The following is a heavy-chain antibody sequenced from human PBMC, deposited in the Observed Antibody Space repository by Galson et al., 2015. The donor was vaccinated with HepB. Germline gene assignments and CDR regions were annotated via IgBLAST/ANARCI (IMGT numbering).Heavy chain of an antibody. V-gene: IGHV3-15*01. D-gene: IGHD3-10*01. CDR1: GFTFRNAW. CDR2: IKSKTDDGTA. J-gene: IGHJ4*02. CDR3: TTYRCCGSGGYVFEH. Sequence: SLRLSCAASGFTFRNAWMNWVRQAPGKGLEWVGRIKSKTDDGTADYAAPVKGRFTISRDDSKNTLYLQMNSLKTEDTAVYYCTTYRCCGSGGYVFEHWGRGTLVTVSS.